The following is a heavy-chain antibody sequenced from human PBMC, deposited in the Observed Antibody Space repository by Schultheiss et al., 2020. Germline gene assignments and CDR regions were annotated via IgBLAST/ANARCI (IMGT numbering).Heavy chain of an antibody. D-gene: IGHD6-13*01. CDR2: INPNSGGT. CDR3: ARVKRSSSRQPSYDY. Sequence: GGSLRLSCAASGFTFSSYAMHWVRQAPGQGLEWMGRINPNSGGTNYAQKFQGRVTMTRDTSISTAYMELSRLRSDDTAVYYCARVKRSSSRQPSYDYWGQGTLVTVSS. J-gene: IGHJ4*02. V-gene: IGHV1-2*06. CDR1: GFTFSSYA.